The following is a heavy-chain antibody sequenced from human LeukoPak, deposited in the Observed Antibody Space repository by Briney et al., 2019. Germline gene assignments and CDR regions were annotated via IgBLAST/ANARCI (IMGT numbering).Heavy chain of an antibody. J-gene: IGHJ6*03. CDR1: GGSISSYY. Sequence: SETLSLTCTVSGGSISSYYWSWIRQPPGKGLEWIGYIYYSGSTNYNPSLKSRVTISGDTSKKQFSLKLSSVTAADTAVYYCASATRTMIRPLDYYYYMDVWGKGTTVTVSS. CDR2: IYYSGST. CDR3: ASATRTMIRPLDYYYYMDV. V-gene: IGHV4-59*01. D-gene: IGHD3-16*01.